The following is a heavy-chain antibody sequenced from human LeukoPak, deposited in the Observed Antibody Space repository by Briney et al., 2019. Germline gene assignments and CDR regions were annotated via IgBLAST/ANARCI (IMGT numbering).Heavy chain of an antibody. D-gene: IGHD6-6*01. CDR3: ARDLIAARPGWFDP. Sequence: GVSVKVSCKASGYTFTTYGINWVRQAPGQGLEWMGWISAYNGNTDYAQNLQGRVTLTTDTSASTAYMELRSLRSDDTAVYYCARDLIAARPGWFDPWGQGTLVTVSS. V-gene: IGHV1-18*01. J-gene: IGHJ5*02. CDR2: ISAYNGNT. CDR1: GYTFTTYG.